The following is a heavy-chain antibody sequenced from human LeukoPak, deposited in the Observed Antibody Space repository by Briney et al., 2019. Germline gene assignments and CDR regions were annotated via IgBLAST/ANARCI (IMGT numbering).Heavy chain of an antibody. J-gene: IGHJ5*02. CDR1: GFTFSSYW. V-gene: IGHV3-74*01. Sequence: GGSLRLSCVASGFTFSSYWMHWVRQGPGKGLVWVSRIKNDGSSTSYADSVKGRFTISRDNAKNTLYLQVNSLRAEDTAVYYCTKSDWFDPWGQGTLVTVSS. CDR2: IKNDGSST. CDR3: TKSDWFDP.